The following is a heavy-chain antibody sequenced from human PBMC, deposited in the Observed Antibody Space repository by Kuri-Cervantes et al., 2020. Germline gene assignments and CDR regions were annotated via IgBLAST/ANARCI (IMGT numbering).Heavy chain of an antibody. J-gene: IGHJ4*02. CDR1: GGTFSSYA. CDR2: IIPIFGTA. CDR3: ARDGQDCSGGSCYSPGDY. V-gene: IGHV1-69*13. D-gene: IGHD2-15*01. Sequence: SVKVSCKASGGTFSSYAISWVRQAPGQGLEWMGGIIPIFGTANYAQKFQGRVTITADESTSTAYMELSSLTSEDTAVYYCARDGQDCSGGSCYSPGDYWGQGTLVTVSS.